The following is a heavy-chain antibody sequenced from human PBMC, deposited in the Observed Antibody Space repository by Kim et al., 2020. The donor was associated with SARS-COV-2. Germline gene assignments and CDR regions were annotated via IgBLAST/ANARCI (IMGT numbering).Heavy chain of an antibody. J-gene: IGHJ4*02. V-gene: IGHV4-59*13. CDR2: SYYSGST. CDR3: ARERRDSSGYRFDY. D-gene: IGHD3-22*01. Sequence: SETLSLTCTVSGGSISSYYWSWIRQPPGKGLEWIWYSYYSGSTNYNPSLKSRVTISVDTSKNKFSLKLSSVTAADTAVYYCARERRDSSGYRFDYWGQGTLVTVSS. CDR1: GGSISSYY.